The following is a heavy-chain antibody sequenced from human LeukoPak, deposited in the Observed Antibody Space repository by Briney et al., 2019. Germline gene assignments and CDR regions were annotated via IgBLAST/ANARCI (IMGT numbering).Heavy chain of an antibody. D-gene: IGHD3-22*01. J-gene: IGHJ4*02. Sequence: SVKVSCKASGGTFSSYAISWVRQAPGQGLEWMGGIIPIFGTANYARKFQGRVTITADKSTSTAYMELSSLRSEDTAVYYCARDGGDYDSSARLNYWGQGTLVTVSS. CDR2: IIPIFGTA. V-gene: IGHV1-69*06. CDR1: GGTFSSYA. CDR3: ARDGGDYDSSARLNY.